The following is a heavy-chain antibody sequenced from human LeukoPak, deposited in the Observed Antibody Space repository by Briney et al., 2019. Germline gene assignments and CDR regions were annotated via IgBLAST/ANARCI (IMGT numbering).Heavy chain of an antibody. J-gene: IGHJ2*01. CDR3: ARSSTGYSYGYGSYWYFDL. CDR2: IYYGGST. Sequence: SETLSLTCAVSGGSVSSTHYWGWIRQPPGKGLEWIGSIYYGGSTYYNASLRSRVTTSVDTSKNQFSLKLSSVTAADTAVYYCARSSTGYSYGYGSYWYFDLWGRGTLVTVSS. CDR1: GGSVSSTHY. D-gene: IGHD5-18*01. V-gene: IGHV4-39*07.